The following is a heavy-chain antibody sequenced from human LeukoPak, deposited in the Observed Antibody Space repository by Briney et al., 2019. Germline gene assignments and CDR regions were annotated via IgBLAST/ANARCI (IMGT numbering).Heavy chain of an antibody. V-gene: IGHV4-39*01. CDR2: IYNSAST. D-gene: IGHD4-17*01. Sequence: PSETLSLTCTVSGGSISSGTYYWAWIRQSPGKGLESIGSIYNSASTYYNPSFKSRVTLSVDTSRNQFSLNVRSVTAADTGMYYCATNKTMMTTAGLFDPWGQGTLVIVSS. CDR1: GGSISSGTYY. J-gene: IGHJ5*02. CDR3: ATNKTMMTTAGLFDP.